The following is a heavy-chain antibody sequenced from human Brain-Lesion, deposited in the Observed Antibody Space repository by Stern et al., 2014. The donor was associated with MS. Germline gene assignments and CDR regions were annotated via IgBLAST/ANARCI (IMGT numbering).Heavy chain of an antibody. V-gene: IGHV4-34*01. CDR1: GGSFSGYY. D-gene: IGHD3-22*01. Sequence: QVQLGQWGAGLLKPSETLSLSCAVSGGSFSGYYWSWIRQPPGKGLEWIGEVNHSGSNKYNPSLKSRVTISVDTSKNQFSLKLTSVTAADTALYYCATFHSGYNFWGQGTLVTVSS. CDR2: VNHSGSN. J-gene: IGHJ4*02. CDR3: ATFHSGYNF.